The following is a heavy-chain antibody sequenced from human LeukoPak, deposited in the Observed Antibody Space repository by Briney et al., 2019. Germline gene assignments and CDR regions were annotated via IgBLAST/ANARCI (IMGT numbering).Heavy chain of an antibody. V-gene: IGHV1-18*01. Sequence: SVKVSCKASGYTFTSHGISWVRQAPGQGLEWMGWISVYNGNTNYAQKLQGRVTMTTDTSTSTAYMELRSLRSDDTAVYYCARGASSYYDSSDYFDYWGQGTLVTVSS. CDR1: GYTFTSHG. J-gene: IGHJ4*02. D-gene: IGHD3-22*01. CDR2: ISVYNGNT. CDR3: ARGASSYYDSSDYFDY.